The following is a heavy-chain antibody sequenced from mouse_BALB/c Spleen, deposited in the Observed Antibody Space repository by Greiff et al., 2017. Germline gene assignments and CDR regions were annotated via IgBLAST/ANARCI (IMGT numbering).Heavy chain of an antibody. Sequence: EVKLMESGPGLVKPSQSLSLTCTVTGYSITSDYAWNWIRQFPGNKLEWMGYISYSGSTSYNPSLKSRISITRDTSKNQFFLQLNSVTTEDTATYYCAAYYRAWFAYWGQGTLVTVSA. CDR3: AAYYRAWFAY. V-gene: IGHV3-2*02. CDR2: ISYSGST. CDR1: GYSITSDYA. D-gene: IGHD2-14*01. J-gene: IGHJ3*01.